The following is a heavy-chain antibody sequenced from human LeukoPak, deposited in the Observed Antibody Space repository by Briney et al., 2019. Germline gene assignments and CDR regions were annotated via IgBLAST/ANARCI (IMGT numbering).Heavy chain of an antibody. Sequence: PGGSLRLSCAASGFTFSSYAMHWVRQAPGKGLEWVAVISYDGSNKYYADSVKGRFTISRDNSKNTVYLQMNSLRAEDTAVYYCAKDSPGFGIVFDSWGQGTLVTVSS. V-gene: IGHV3-30*04. J-gene: IGHJ4*02. D-gene: IGHD3-16*01. CDR1: GFTFSSYA. CDR3: AKDSPGFGIVFDS. CDR2: ISYDGSNK.